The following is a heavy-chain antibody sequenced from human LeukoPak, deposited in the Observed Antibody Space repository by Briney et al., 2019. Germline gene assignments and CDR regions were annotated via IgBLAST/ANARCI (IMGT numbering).Heavy chain of an antibody. CDR3: TRDLAAVPGPRMDV. CDR1: GFSFSSYY. CDR2: ISPDGSER. V-gene: IGHV3-7*03. J-gene: IGHJ6*02. Sequence: GGSLRLSCAASGFSFSSYYMSWVRQAPGKGLEWVALISPDGSERYYVDSVEGRFTISRDNAKNSLYLQMDSLRDDDTAMYFCTRDLAAVPGPRMDVWGQGTTVTVSS. D-gene: IGHD6-19*01.